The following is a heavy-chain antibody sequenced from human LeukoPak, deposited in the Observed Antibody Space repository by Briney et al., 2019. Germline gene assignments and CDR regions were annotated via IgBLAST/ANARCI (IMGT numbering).Heavy chain of an antibody. CDR3: ARIYSGYDTNDY. Sequence: GGSLRLSCAASGFTFSSYWMHWVRQAPGKGLVWVSRINSDGSSTSYADSVKGRFTISRDNAKNTLYLQMNSLRAEDTAVYYCARIYSGYDTNDYWGQGTLATVSS. V-gene: IGHV3-74*01. CDR1: GFTFSSYW. CDR2: INSDGSST. J-gene: IGHJ4*02. D-gene: IGHD5-12*01.